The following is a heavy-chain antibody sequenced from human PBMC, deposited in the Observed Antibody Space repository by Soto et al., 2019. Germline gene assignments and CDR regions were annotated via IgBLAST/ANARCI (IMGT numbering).Heavy chain of an antibody. Sequence: GASVKVSCKASGYTFTSYAMHWVRQAPGQRLEWMGWINAGNGNTKYSQKFQGRVTITRDTSANTAYMELSSLRSEDTAVYYCARSIVVVTALDYWGQGTLVTVSS. CDR1: GYTFTSYA. CDR3: ARSIVVVTALDY. J-gene: IGHJ4*02. CDR2: INAGNGNT. D-gene: IGHD2-21*02. V-gene: IGHV1-3*01.